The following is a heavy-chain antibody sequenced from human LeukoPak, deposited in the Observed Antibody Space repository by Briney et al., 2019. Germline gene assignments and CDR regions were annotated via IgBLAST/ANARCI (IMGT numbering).Heavy chain of an antibody. D-gene: IGHD5-18*01. V-gene: IGHV3-23*01. CDR1: GVAFSNYA. CDR2: ISERGDGT. CDR3: AKDIAQGYTFGSIEQDY. J-gene: IGHJ4*02. Sequence: GGSLRLSCAASGVAFSNYAMSWVRQAPGKGPEWVAAISERGDGTYYAGSMKGRFTISRDNAKNMVYLQINSLRAEDTAIYYCAKDIAQGYTFGSIEQDYWGQGTLVTVSS.